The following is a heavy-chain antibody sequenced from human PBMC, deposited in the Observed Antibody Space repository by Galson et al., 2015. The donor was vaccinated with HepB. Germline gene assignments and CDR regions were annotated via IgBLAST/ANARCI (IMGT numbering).Heavy chain of an antibody. CDR1: GFTFSTYA. Sequence: SLRLSCAASGFTFSTYAMSWVRQPPGMGLEWVSAISGSGRTTYYADSVKGRSTISRDSSKNTLYLQMNSLKVEDTAIYYCAKQSSNWYYFDYWGQGTLVTVSS. J-gene: IGHJ4*02. D-gene: IGHD6-13*01. CDR3: AKQSSNWYYFDY. V-gene: IGHV3-23*01. CDR2: ISGSGRTT.